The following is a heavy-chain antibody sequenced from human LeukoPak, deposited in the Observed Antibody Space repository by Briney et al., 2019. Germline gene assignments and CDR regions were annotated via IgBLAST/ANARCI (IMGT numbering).Heavy chain of an antibody. Sequence: SETLSLTCTVSGGSISSYYWSWIRQPAGKGLEWIGRIYTSGSTNYNPSLKSRVTMSVDTSKIQFSLKLSSVTAADTAVYYCARDIAAAGTYYYYMDVWGKGTTVTVSS. CDR3: ARDIAAAGTYYYYMDV. CDR1: GGSISSYY. J-gene: IGHJ6*03. CDR2: IYTSGST. V-gene: IGHV4-4*07. D-gene: IGHD6-13*01.